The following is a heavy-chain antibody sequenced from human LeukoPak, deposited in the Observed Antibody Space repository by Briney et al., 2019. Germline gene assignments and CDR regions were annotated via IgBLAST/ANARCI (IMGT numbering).Heavy chain of an antibody. CDR1: GFTFSSYG. CDR2: IWYDGSNK. V-gene: IGHV3-33*01. J-gene: IGHJ6*02. Sequence: GRSLRLSCAASGFTFSSYGMHWVRQAPGKGLEWVAVIWYDGSNKYYADSVKGRFTVSRDNAKNSLYLQMNSLRAEDTAVYYCARGLPFFTIFGVVPPVGMDVWGQGTTVTVSS. CDR3: ARGLPFFTIFGVVPPVGMDV. D-gene: IGHD3-3*01.